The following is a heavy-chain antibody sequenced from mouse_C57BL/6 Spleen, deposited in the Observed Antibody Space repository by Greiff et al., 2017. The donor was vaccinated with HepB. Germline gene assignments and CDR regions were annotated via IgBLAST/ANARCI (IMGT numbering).Heavy chain of an antibody. CDR3: TRRELGLPYFDY. D-gene: IGHD4-1*01. CDR2: IDPETGGT. CDR1: GYTFTDYE. V-gene: IGHV1-15*01. J-gene: IGHJ2*01. Sequence: VQLQQSGAELVRPGASVTLSCKASGYTFTDYEMHWVKQTPVHGLEWIGAIDPETGGTAYNQKFKGKAILTADKSSSTAYMELRSLTSEDSAVYYCTRRELGLPYFDYWGQGTTLTVSS.